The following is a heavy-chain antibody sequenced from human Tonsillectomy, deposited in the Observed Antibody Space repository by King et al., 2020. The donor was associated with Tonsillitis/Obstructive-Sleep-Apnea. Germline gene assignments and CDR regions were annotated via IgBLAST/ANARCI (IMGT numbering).Heavy chain of an antibody. CDR2: IYYSGST. Sequence: VQLQESGPGLVKPSETLSLTCTVSGGSISSYYWSWIRQPPGKGLEWIGYIYYSGSTNYNPSLKSRVTITVDTSKNQFSLKLSSVTAADTAVYYCARDPHLTYFSDRSGYYWGDWYFNHWGRGSLVSVSS. J-gene: IGHJ2*01. V-gene: IGHV4-59*01. CDR3: ARDPHLTYFSDRSGYYWGDWYFNH. D-gene: IGHD3-22*01. CDR1: GGSISSYY.